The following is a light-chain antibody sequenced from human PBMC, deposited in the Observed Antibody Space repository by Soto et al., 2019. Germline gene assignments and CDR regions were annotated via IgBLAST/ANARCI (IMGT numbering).Light chain of an antibody. CDR1: QTISSW. CDR2: DAS. V-gene: IGKV1-5*01. J-gene: IGKJ2*01. CDR3: QQYNSYT. Sequence: DIQMTQSPSTLSGSVGDRVTITCRASQTISSWLAWYQQKPGKAPKLLIYDASSLESGVPSRFSGRGSGTEFTLTISSLQPDDFATYYCQQYNSYTFGQGTKVDIK.